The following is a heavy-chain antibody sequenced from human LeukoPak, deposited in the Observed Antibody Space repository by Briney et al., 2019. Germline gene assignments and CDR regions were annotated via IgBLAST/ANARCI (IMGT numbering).Heavy chain of an antibody. CDR2: LSSSSSHI. Sequence: GGSLRLSCAASGFTFSTYWMSWVRQAPGKGLEWVSSLSSSSSHIYYADSVKGRFTISRDNAKNSLYLQMNSLRAEDTAVYYCAREGQQQDFDYWGQGTLVTVSS. CDR3: AREGQQQDFDY. CDR1: GFTFSTYW. J-gene: IGHJ4*02. D-gene: IGHD6-13*01. V-gene: IGHV3-21*01.